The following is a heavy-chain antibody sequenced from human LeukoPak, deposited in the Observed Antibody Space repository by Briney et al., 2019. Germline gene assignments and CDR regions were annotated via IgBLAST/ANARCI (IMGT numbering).Heavy chain of an antibody. CDR3: AKYGPDHLANCGGDCGKNYYYGMHV. V-gene: IGHV3-30*18. D-gene: IGHD2-21*02. CDR2: ISYDGNNK. CDR1: GLTFSSYG. Sequence: GGSLRLSCAASGLTFSSYGMNWVRQAPGKGLEWVAIISYDGNNKYYADSVKGRFTISRDNSRNTLYLQMNGLRAEDTAVYYCAKYGPDHLANCGGDCGKNYYYGMHVWGQGTTVTVSS. J-gene: IGHJ6*02.